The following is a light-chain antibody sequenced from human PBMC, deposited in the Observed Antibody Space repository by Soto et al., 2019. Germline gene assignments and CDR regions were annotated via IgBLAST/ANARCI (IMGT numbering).Light chain of an antibody. J-gene: IGKJ2*01. CDR2: RAS. V-gene: IGKV3-15*01. CDR3: QQSNTWPRT. Sequence: EIEMTQSPGTLSVSPGERVTLSCRASQSVGIYLAWYQQKPGHAPRLLIYRASNRATGIPARFSGSGSGTDFTLTISSLQSEDFADYYCQQSNTWPRTFGQGTKLEI. CDR1: QSVGIY.